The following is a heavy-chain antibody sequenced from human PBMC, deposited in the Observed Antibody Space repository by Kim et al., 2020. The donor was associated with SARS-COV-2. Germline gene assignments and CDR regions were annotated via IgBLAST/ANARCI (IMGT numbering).Heavy chain of an antibody. J-gene: IGHJ3*02. Sequence: GGSLRLSCAASGFTFSSYAMSWVRQAPGKGLEWVSAISGSGGSTYYADSVKGRFTISRDNSKNTLYLQMNSLRAEDTAVYYCAKDRGKYYYDSSGSPGAFDIWGQGTMVTVSS. CDR1: GFTFSSYA. CDR2: ISGSGGST. D-gene: IGHD3-22*01. V-gene: IGHV3-23*01. CDR3: AKDRGKYYYDSSGSPGAFDI.